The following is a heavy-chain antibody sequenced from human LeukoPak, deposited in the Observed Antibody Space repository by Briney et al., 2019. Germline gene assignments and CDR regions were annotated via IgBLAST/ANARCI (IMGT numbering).Heavy chain of an antibody. CDR2: INSDGSSK. Sequence: GGSLRLSCAASGFTFSSYGMSWVRQVPGKGLVWVSRINSDGSSKSYADSVKGRFTMSRDNAKNTLYLQMNSLRAEDTAVYYCARSSSWIQPYFDHWGQGTQVTVSS. V-gene: IGHV3-74*01. CDR1: GFTFSSYG. CDR3: ARSSSWIQPYFDH. J-gene: IGHJ4*02. D-gene: IGHD5-18*01.